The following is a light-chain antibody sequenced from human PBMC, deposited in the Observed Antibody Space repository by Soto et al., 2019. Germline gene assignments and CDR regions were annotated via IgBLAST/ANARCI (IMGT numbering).Light chain of an antibody. J-gene: IGKJ3*01. Sequence: EIVLTQSPGTLSLSPGERATLSCRASQSFSSSYLAWYQQKPGQAPRLLIYGASSRATGIPDRFSGSGSGTDFTITISSLEPEDFAVYYCQHSGSALFPFCPGTKVDVK. CDR1: QSFSSSY. CDR2: GAS. V-gene: IGKV3-20*01. CDR3: QHSGSALFP.